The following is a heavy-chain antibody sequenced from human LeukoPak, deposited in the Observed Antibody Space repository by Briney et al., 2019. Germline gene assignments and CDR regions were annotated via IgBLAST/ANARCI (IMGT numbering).Heavy chain of an antibody. V-gene: IGHV1-69*05. Sequence: AAPVKVSCKASGGTFSSYAISWVRQAPGQGLEWMGGIIPIFGTANYAQKFQGRVTITTDESTSTAYMELSSLRSEDTAVYYCARSSYYDYVWGSYRFDYWGQGTLVTVSS. J-gene: IGHJ4*02. D-gene: IGHD3-16*02. CDR2: IIPIFGTA. CDR1: GGTFSSYA. CDR3: ARSSYYDYVWGSYRFDY.